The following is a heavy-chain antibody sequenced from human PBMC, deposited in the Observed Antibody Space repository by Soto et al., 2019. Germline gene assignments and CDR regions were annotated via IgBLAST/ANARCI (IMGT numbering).Heavy chain of an antibody. J-gene: IGHJ4*02. V-gene: IGHV4-39*01. D-gene: IGHD3-22*01. Sequence: PSETLSLTCPVSGASIRTDNYCWFCIRQPPGKGLEWIGSIYYSGSTYYNPSLKSRVTLSVDTSKNQFSLKLSSATAADTAVYYCARPYDNSGYYYWGQGALVTVSS. CDR2: IYYSGST. CDR3: ARPYDNSGYYY. CDR1: GASIRTDNYC.